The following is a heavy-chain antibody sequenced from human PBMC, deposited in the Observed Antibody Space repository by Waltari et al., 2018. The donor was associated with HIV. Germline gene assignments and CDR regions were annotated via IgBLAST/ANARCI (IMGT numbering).Heavy chain of an antibody. J-gene: IGHJ5*02. CDR3: ARAGVGWAGTDDP. CDR1: GYTFTSYD. CDR2: MNPNSGNT. Sequence: QVQLVQSGAEVKKPGASVKVSCKASGYTFTSYDINWVRQATGQGLEWMGSMNPNSGNTGYAKKIQGRDTMTRNTSISTAYMELSSLRSEDTAVYYCARAGVGWAGTDDPWGQGTLVTVSS. D-gene: IGHD6-19*01. V-gene: IGHV1-8*01.